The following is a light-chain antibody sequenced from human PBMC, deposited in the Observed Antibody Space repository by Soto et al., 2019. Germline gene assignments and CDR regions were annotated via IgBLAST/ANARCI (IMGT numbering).Light chain of an antibody. CDR3: CSYAGSSTSVI. J-gene: IGLJ2*01. CDR1: SNDFGSRNF. CDR2: DVY. V-gene: IGLV2-11*01. Sequence: QSALTQPASMSGSPGQSITISCTGSSNDFGSRNFVSWYQQRPNKAPKLIIYDVYKRSSGVPDRFSGSKSGNTASLTISGLQAEDEADYYCCSYAGSSTSVIFGGGTKLTVL.